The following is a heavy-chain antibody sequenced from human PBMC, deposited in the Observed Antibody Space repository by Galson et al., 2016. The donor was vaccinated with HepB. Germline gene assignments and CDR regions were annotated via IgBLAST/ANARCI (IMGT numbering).Heavy chain of an antibody. Sequence: LRLSCAASGLTFRIYSMNWVRQAPGKGLEWVSFISGSSSYIYYADSVRGRFTISRDNAKNSLYLQLNSLRAEDTAVYYCARDPSYSSDYSDYWGQGTLVTVSS. CDR1: GLTFRIYS. J-gene: IGHJ4*02. CDR2: ISGSSSYI. CDR3: ARDPSYSSDYSDY. D-gene: IGHD6-13*01. V-gene: IGHV3-21*01.